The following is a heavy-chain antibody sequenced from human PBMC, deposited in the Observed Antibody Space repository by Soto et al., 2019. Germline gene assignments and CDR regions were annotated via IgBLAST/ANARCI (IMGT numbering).Heavy chain of an antibody. V-gene: IGHV3-74*01. CDR3: SRVAWIYDAFDI. Sequence: GGSLRLSCAASGFTFSSYWMHWVRQAPGKGLVWVSRINSDGSSTSYADSVKGRITISRDNAKNTLYLQMNSLRAEDTAVYYCSRVAWIYDAFDIWGQGTMVTVSS. CDR2: INSDGSST. D-gene: IGHD1-7*01. CDR1: GFTFSSYW. J-gene: IGHJ3*02.